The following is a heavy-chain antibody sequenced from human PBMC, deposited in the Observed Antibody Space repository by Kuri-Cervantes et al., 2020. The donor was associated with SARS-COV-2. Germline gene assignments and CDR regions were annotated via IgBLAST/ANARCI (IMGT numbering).Heavy chain of an antibody. CDR2: THYSGST. V-gene: IGHV4-59*08. CDR1: GGFISMYY. CDR3: ARHFYGGNAIFQY. D-gene: IGHD4-23*01. J-gene: IGHJ4*02. Sequence: GSLRLSCTVPGGFISMYYWSWIRQPPGKGLEWIGYTHYSGSTNSNPSLKSRVTMSIDTSKNQFSLKLSSVTAADTAVYYCARHFYGGNAIFQYWGQGTLVTVSS.